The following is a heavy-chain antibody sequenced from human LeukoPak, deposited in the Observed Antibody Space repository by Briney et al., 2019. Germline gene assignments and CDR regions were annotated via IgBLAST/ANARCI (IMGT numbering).Heavy chain of an antibody. V-gene: IGHV3-30-3*02. CDR1: GFTFRSYA. CDR2: ISYDGSNK. J-gene: IGHJ6*02. D-gene: IGHD2-8*01. Sequence: GGSLRLSCAASGFTFRSYAMHWVRQAPGKGLEWVAVISYDGSNKYYADSVKGRFTISRDNSKNTLYLQMNSLRAEDTAVYYCAKSPPYCTNGVCYDYYYYGMDVWGQGTTVTVSS. CDR3: AKSPPYCTNGVCYDYYYYGMDV.